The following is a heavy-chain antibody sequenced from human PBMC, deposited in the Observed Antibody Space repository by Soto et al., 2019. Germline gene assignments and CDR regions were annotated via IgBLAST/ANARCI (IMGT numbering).Heavy chain of an antibody. D-gene: IGHD5-12*01. CDR3: ARANAEWLRLSYYYYGMDV. CDR2: INPSGGST. Sequence: GASVKVSCKASGYTFTSYYMHWVRQAPGQGLEWMGIINPSGGSTSYAQKFQGRVTMTRDTSTSTVYMELSSLRSEDTAVYYCARANAEWLRLSYYYYGMDVWGQGTTVTVSS. J-gene: IGHJ6*02. V-gene: IGHV1-46*03. CDR1: GYTFTSYY.